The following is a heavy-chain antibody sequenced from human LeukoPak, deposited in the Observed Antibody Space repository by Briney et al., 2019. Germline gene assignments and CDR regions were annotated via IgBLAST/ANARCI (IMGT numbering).Heavy chain of an antibody. Sequence: ASAKVSCKASGYTFTSYGISWVRQAPGQGLEWMGWISGYSGNTNYAQKLQGRVTMTTDTSTSTAYMELRSLRSDDTAVYYCARDPYSSGSGLADYWGQGTLVTVSS. V-gene: IGHV1-18*01. CDR1: GYTFTSYG. CDR3: ARDPYSSGSGLADY. CDR2: ISGYSGNT. J-gene: IGHJ4*02. D-gene: IGHD6-19*01.